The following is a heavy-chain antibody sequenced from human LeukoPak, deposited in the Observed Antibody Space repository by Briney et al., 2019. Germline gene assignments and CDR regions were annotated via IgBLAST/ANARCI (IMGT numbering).Heavy chain of an antibody. J-gene: IGHJ4*02. V-gene: IGHV3-23*01. CDR1: GFTFSSYA. Sequence: PGGSLRLSCAASGFTFSSYAMSWVRQAPGKGLEWVSAISGSGGSTYYADSVKGRFTISRDNAKNSLYLQMSSLRPEDSAVYYCARNIAVAGALDYWGQGTLVTVSS. D-gene: IGHD6-19*01. CDR2: ISGSGGST. CDR3: ARNIAVAGALDY.